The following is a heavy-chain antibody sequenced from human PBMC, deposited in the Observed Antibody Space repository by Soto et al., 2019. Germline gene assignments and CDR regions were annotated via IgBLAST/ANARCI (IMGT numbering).Heavy chain of an antibody. J-gene: IGHJ6*02. CDR3: ASGGGDNYYYYGMDV. CDR2: ISSSSSTI. D-gene: IGHD3-16*01. Sequence: EVQLVESGGGLVQPGGSLRLSCAASGFTFSSYSMNWVRQAPGKGLEWVSYISSSSSTIYYADSVKSRFTISRDNAKNSLYLQMNSLRDEDTAVYYCASGGGDNYYYYGMDVWGQGTTVTVSS. V-gene: IGHV3-48*02. CDR1: GFTFSSYS.